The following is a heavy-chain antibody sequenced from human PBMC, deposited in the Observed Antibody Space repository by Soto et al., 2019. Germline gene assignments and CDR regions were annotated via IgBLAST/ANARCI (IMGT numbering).Heavy chain of an antibody. V-gene: IGHV4-59*01. CDR2: IYYSGST. J-gene: IGHJ6*03. Sequence: ASETLSLTCTVSGGSISSYYWSWIRQPPGKGLEWIGYIYYSGSTNYNPSLKSRVTISVDTSKNQFSLKLSSVTAADTAVYYFARGGNDFWSGDPYYYYYMDVWGKGTTVTVSS. CDR1: GGSISSYY. CDR3: ARGGNDFWSGDPYYYYYMDV. D-gene: IGHD3-3*01.